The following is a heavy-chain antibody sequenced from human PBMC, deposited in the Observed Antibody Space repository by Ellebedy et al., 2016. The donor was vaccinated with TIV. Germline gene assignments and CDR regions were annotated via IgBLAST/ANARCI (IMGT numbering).Heavy chain of an antibody. CDR2: IIPILGIA. CDR1: GGTFSSYA. D-gene: IGHD5-24*01. J-gene: IGHJ4*02. V-gene: IGHV1-69*04. Sequence: AASVKVSCKASGGTFSSYAISWVRQPPGQGLEWMGRIIPILGIANYAQKFQGRVTITADKSTSTAYMELSSLRSEDTAVYYCATSIGYNYDNWGQGTLVTVSS. CDR3: ATSIGYNYDN.